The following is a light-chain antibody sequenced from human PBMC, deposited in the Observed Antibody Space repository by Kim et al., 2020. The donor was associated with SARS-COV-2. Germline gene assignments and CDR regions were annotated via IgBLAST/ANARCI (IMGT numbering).Light chain of an antibody. CDR1: SSDFGDFNY. CDR2: DVN. J-gene: IGLJ3*02. Sequence: GQSITLSCSGASSDFGDFNYVSWFQQHPVKAPQLVIYDVNERPSGVSNRFSGSKSGNTASLTISGLQAEDEADYYCSSYTTSNTLLFGGGTKVTVL. V-gene: IGLV2-14*04. CDR3: SSYTTSNTLL.